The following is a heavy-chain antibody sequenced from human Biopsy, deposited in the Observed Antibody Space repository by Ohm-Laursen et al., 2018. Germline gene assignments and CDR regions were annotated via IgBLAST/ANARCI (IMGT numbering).Heavy chain of an antibody. Sequence: TLSLTCTASGGSFTGHYRSWIRQPPGKGLEWIGHISYTGYTSYNASLKSRVTISVDTSRDHFSLRLSSLTAADTAVYYCARDSGILNYGNFKYYHYYGMDVWGQGTKVTVSS. V-gene: IGHV4-59*11. D-gene: IGHD4-11*01. J-gene: IGHJ6*02. CDR2: ISYTGYT. CDR3: ARDSGILNYGNFKYYHYYGMDV. CDR1: GGSFTGHY.